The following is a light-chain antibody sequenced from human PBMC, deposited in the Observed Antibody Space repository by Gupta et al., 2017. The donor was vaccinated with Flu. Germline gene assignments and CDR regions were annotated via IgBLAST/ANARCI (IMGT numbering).Light chain of an antibody. Sequence: SGDALPRKYAYWYQQKSGRATVLVIYEDNKRPSGIPERFSGSSSGTMATLTVSGAQVDYEGDYYCYSADSSGSPRFGGGTKLTVV. CDR3: YSADSSGSPR. V-gene: IGLV3-10*01. CDR2: EDN. J-gene: IGLJ3*02. CDR1: ALPRKY.